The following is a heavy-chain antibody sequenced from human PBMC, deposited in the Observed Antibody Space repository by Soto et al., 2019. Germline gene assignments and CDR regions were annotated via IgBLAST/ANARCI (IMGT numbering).Heavy chain of an antibody. D-gene: IGHD3-22*01. CDR3: ARVRYSDSTGYHIDFDY. V-gene: IGHV4-4*02. J-gene: IGHJ4*02. CDR2: IYHSGAT. Sequence: SSETLSLTCVVSGGSLSNNNGWTWFLQPPWKGLEWIAEIYHSGATNYNPSLRSRVTLSVDKSKNQFSLKLSSVTVADTAVYYCARVRYSDSTGYHIDFDYWGQGTLVTVSS. CDR1: GGSLSNNNG.